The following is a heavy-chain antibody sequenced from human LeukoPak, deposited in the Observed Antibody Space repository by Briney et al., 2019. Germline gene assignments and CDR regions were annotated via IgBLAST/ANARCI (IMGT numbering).Heavy chain of an antibody. CDR1: GFTFSTYE. CDR3: TSGSYYGQFEY. Sequence: GGSLRLSCAASGFTFSTYEMNWVRQAPGKGLEWVSYITSSGSTIYYADSVKGRFTISRDNSKDTLYLQMNSLRVEDTAIYYCTSGSYYGQFEYWGQGTLVTVSS. V-gene: IGHV3-48*03. D-gene: IGHD3-10*01. J-gene: IGHJ4*02. CDR2: ITSSGSTI.